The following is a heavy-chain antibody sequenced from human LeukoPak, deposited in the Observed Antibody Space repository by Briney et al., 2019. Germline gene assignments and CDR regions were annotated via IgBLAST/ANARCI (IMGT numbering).Heavy chain of an antibody. CDR1: GFTFSSYA. V-gene: IGHV3-30-3*01. CDR2: ISYDGSNK. J-gene: IGHJ4*02. Sequence: GRSLRLSCAASGFTFSSYAMQWVRQAPGKGLEWVAVISYDGSNKYYADSVKGRFTISRDNSKNTLYLQMNSLRAEDTAVYYCARVRSSSATLYFDYWGQGTLVTVSS. CDR3: ARVRSSSATLYFDY. D-gene: IGHD6-6*01.